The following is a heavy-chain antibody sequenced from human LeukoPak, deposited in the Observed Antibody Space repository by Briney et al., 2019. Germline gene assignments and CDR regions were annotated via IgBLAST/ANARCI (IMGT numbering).Heavy chain of an antibody. J-gene: IGHJ4*02. CDR3: AREGSGVAGHFDY. CDR2: ISSSSSYI. Sequence: GGSLRLSCAASGFTFSSYSMNWVRQAPGKGLEWVSSISSSSSYIYYADSVKGRFTISRDNAKNSLYLQMNSLRAEDTAVYYCAREGSGVAGHFDYWGQGTLVTVSS. D-gene: IGHD6-19*01. CDR1: GFTFSSYS. V-gene: IGHV3-21*01.